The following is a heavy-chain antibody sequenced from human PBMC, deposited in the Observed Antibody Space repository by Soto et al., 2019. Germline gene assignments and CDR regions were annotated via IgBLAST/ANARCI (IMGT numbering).Heavy chain of an antibody. J-gene: IGHJ5*02. CDR3: AREGGGYCRSTSWYSWFDP. CDR1: GGTFSRYA. D-gene: IGHD2-2*01. V-gene: IGHV1-69*06. Sequence: QVQLVQSGAEVKKPGSSVKVSCKASGGTFSRYAISWVRQAPGQGLEWMGGIIPIFGTANYAQKFQGRVTITADKSTCTAYMELSSLRSEDTAVYYCAREGGGYCRSTSWYSWFDPWGQGTLVTVSS. CDR2: IIPIFGTA.